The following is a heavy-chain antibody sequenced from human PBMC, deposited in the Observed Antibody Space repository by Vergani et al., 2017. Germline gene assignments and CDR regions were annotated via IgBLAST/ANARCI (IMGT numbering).Heavy chain of an antibody. CDR1: GGTFSSYA. D-gene: IGHD1-14*01. Sequence: QVQLVQSGAEVKKPGSSVKVSCKASGGTFSSYAISWVRQAPGQGLEWMGRIIPIFGTANYAQKFQGRVTMTRDTSISTADMELSRLRSDDTAVYYCARSGWRASVDYWGQGTLVTVSS. CDR2: IIPIFGTA. CDR3: ARSGWRASVDY. J-gene: IGHJ4*02. V-gene: IGHV1-69*06.